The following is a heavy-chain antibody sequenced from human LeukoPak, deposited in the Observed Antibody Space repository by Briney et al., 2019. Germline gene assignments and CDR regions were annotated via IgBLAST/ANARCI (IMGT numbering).Heavy chain of an antibody. CDR2: INYSGST. J-gene: IGHJ4*02. D-gene: IGHD5-12*01. V-gene: IGHV4-39*01. Sequence: KPSETLSLTCTVSGGSISSGSSFWGWVRQPPGKGLEWIGNINYSGSTYYNPSLKSRVTISVDTSKSQFSLKLSSVTAADTAVYYCARRDSAYGARLDYWGQGTLVTVSS. CDR1: GGSISSGSSF. CDR3: ARRDSAYGARLDY.